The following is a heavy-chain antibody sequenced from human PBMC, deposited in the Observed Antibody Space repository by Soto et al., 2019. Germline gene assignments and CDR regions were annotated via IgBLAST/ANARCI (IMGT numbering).Heavy chain of an antibody. CDR3: AKDMMVLGRGPAIYCGKLGSFEI. CDR2: ISGSGGST. D-gene: IGHD2-15*01. CDR1: GFTFTPYA. Sequence: PGGSLRLPCAASGFTFTPYAMSCVRHAPRKGLEWVSAISGSGGSTYYADSVKGRFTICRDNSKNTLYLQMNSLSAEATAVYYCAKDMMVLGRGPAIYCGKLGSFEIWGQGTMVTVSS. V-gene: IGHV3-23*01. J-gene: IGHJ3*02.